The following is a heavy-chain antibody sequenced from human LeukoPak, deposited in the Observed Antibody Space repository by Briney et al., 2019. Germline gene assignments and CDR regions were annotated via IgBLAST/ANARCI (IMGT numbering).Heavy chain of an antibody. CDR3: ARDTRSYDTSGYYYFDY. J-gene: IGHJ4*02. CDR1: GASATSYY. V-gene: IGHV4-59*02. CDR2: IYSDGTT. Sequence: SETLSLTCSVSGASATSYYWNWIRQAPGKGLEWIGYIYSDGTTSYSPSLRSRVTISIDTSRNQFSLKLSSVTAADAAVYYCARDTRSYDTSGYYYFDYWGQGALVTVSS. D-gene: IGHD3-22*01.